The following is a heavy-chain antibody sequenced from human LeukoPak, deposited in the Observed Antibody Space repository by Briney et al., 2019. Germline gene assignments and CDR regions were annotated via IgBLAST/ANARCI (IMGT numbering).Heavy chain of an antibody. J-gene: IGHJ4*02. CDR3: ARVVGATEFDY. Sequence: GGSLRLSCAASGFTFSTYNMNWVRQAPGKGLEWVAYISSSTSTIYYADSVKGRFTISRDNAKNSLYLQMNSLRAEDTAVYYCARVVGATEFDYWGQGTLVTVSS. CDR1: GFTFSTYN. V-gene: IGHV3-48*01. D-gene: IGHD1-26*01. CDR2: ISSSTSTI.